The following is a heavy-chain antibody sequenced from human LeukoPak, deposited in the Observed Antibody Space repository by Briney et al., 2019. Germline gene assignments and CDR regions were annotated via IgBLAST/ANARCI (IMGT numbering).Heavy chain of an antibody. D-gene: IGHD3-10*01. CDR2: IYYSGTT. CDR3: ARQISDYYYYYIDV. CDR1: GGSISSSHYY. J-gene: IGHJ6*03. V-gene: IGHV4-39*01. Sequence: PSETLSLTCTVSGGSISSSHYYWRSIRQPPGKGLGWIGTIYYSGTTYYNPSLESRVTISEDTSKNQFYLTLRSVTAADTAVYYCARQISDYYYYYIDVWGKGTTVTVSS.